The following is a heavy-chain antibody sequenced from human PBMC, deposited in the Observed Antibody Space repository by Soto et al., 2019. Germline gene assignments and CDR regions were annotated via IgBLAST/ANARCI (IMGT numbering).Heavy chain of an antibody. Sequence: GGSQRLSCAASGFTFDDYAMHWVRQAPGKGLEWVSGISWNSGSIGYADSVKGRFTISRDNAKNSLYLQMNSLRAEDTALYYCAKAAKGGSYYGTFDYWGQGTLVPVSS. V-gene: IGHV3-9*01. D-gene: IGHD1-26*01. CDR2: ISWNSGSI. J-gene: IGHJ4*02. CDR3: AKAAKGGSYYGTFDY. CDR1: GFTFDDYA.